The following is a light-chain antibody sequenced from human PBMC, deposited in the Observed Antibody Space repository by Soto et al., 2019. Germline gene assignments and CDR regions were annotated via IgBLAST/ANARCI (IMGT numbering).Light chain of an antibody. Sequence: EIVMTQSPATLSVSPGERATLSCRASQSVSSNLAWYQQKPGQAPRLLIYGASTRATGIPARFSGSGSGTEFTLTISSLQSEDFAVYYCQQYNNWPPMYTFGQG. CDR3: QQYNNWPPMYT. CDR1: QSVSSN. J-gene: IGKJ2*01. V-gene: IGKV3-15*01. CDR2: GAS.